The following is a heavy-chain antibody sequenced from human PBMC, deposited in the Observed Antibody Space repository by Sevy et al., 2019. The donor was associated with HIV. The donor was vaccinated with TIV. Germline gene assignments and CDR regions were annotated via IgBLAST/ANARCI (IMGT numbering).Heavy chain of an antibody. CDR2: LSSSTSTI. Sequence: GGSLRLSCAASGFSFSGYNMNWVRQAPGKGLEWVSYLSSSTSTIHYADSVKGRFTISRDNAKNSLFLQMNSLRDEDTAVYYCAGDSSWNYGSYFYCMDVWGQGTTVTVSS. CDR1: GFSFSGYN. D-gene: IGHD1-7*01. V-gene: IGHV3-48*02. CDR3: AGDSSWNYGSYFYCMDV. J-gene: IGHJ6*02.